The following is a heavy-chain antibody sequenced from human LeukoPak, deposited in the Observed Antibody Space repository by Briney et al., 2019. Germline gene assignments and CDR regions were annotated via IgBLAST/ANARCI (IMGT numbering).Heavy chain of an antibody. CDR1: GGSFIGHY. CDR2: VNDRGST. V-gene: IGHV4-34*01. Sequence: SDTLSLTCAGCGGSFIGHYLTWIRQPPGKGLQWIGEVNDRGSTNYNPSLKSRLTISEDKSKQQFSLRLPSVPAADTAVYYCARGMVSGRFGDYYYYMDVWGKGPTVPVSS. CDR3: ARGMVSGRFGDYYYYMDV. J-gene: IGHJ6*03. D-gene: IGHD3-16*01.